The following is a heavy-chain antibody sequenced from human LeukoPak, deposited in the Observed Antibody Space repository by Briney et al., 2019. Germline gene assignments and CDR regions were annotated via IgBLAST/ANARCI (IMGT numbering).Heavy chain of an antibody. D-gene: IGHD3-22*01. CDR1: GFTFSNYW. Sequence: GGSLRLSCVVSGFTFSNYWMTWVRQAPGKGLEWVANIKQDGSDTYSVDSVKGRFTISRDNAKNSLYLQMNSLRAEDTAVYYCARGYYYDSSGYLYYFDYWGQGTLVTVSS. V-gene: IGHV3-7*01. CDR2: IKQDGSDT. CDR3: ARGYYYDSSGYLYYFDY. J-gene: IGHJ4*02.